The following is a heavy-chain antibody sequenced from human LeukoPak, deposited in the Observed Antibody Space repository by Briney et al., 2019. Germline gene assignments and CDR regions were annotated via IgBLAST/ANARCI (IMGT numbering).Heavy chain of an antibody. D-gene: IGHD2-2*01. V-gene: IGHV3-30*19. CDR2: ISYDGSNK. CDR1: GFTFSSYG. CDR3: ARAVGYCSSTSCYGYYYYMDV. J-gene: IGHJ6*03. Sequence: GGSLRLSCAASGFTFSSYGMHWVRPAPGKGLEWVAVISYDGSNKYYADSVKGRFTISRDNSKNTLYLQMNSLRAEDTAVYYCARAVGYCSSTSCYGYYYYMDVWGKGTTVTVSS.